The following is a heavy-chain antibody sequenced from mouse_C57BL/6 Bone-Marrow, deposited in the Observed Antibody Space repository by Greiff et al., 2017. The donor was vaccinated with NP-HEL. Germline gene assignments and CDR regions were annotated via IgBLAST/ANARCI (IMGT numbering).Heavy chain of an antibody. CDR1: GYTFTTYP. CDR3: ARGGNYWYYFDY. CDR2: FHPYNDDT. V-gene: IGHV1-47*01. J-gene: IGHJ2*01. D-gene: IGHD2-1*01. Sequence: VQLQQSGAELVKPGASVQMSCKASGYTFTTYPIEWVKQNHGKSLEWIGNFHPYNDDTEYTEKFKNKATLTVEKSSSTVYLELSRLTSDDSSVYYCARGGNYWYYFDYWGQGTTLTVSS.